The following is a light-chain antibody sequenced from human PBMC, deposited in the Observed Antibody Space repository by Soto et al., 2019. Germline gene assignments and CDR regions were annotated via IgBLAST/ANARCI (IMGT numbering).Light chain of an antibody. Sequence: QSALTQPASVSESPGQSITISCTGTSSDVGGYNYVSWYQQHPGKAPKLMIYDVNNRPSGVSNRFSGSKSGNTASLTISGLQAEDEADYYCNSYTSSSTVLFGGGTQLTVL. V-gene: IGLV2-14*03. CDR2: DVN. CDR3: NSYTSSSTVL. J-gene: IGLJ2*01. CDR1: SSDVGGYNY.